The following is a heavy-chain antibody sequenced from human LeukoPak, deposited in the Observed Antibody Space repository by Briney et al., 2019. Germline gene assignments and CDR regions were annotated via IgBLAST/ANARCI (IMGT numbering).Heavy chain of an antibody. V-gene: IGHV3-23*01. Sequence: PGGSLRLSWQASGFIFTDYAMSWVRQAPGKGLEWVSSINNGGGGTFFADSVKGRFTISRDDSRGTVYLQMNSLSAEDTAVYYCARSGLATCHYWGQGTLVTVSS. D-gene: IGHD3-10*01. CDR3: ARSGLATCHY. J-gene: IGHJ4*02. CDR2: INNGGGGT. CDR1: GFIFTDYA.